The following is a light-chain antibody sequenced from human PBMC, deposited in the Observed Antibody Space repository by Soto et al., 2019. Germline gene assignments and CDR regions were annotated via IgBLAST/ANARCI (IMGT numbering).Light chain of an antibody. CDR2: GVS. Sequence: SVLTQPASVPGSPGQSITISCSGTRSDIGSYNYVAWYQQFPGKTPKILIYGVSNRPSGVSSRFSGSKSGNTASLTISGLQAEDEADYYCISYTGSSTSYVFGSGTKVTVL. V-gene: IGLV2-14*01. CDR3: ISYTGSSTSYV. CDR1: RSDIGSYNY. J-gene: IGLJ1*01.